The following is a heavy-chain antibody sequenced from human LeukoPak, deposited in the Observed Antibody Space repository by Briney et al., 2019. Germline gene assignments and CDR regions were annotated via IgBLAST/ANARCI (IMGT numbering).Heavy chain of an antibody. CDR2: VYYTGYS. Sequence: SESQSLTCSVSGGLISSSGDFYWGWIRQVPGKGLEWIGSVYYTGYSYDNPSLKSRVTVSVDMSKNQFSLKLNSVTAADTAIYYCARQGAITARRTHYYAMDVWGPGTTVTVSS. D-gene: IGHD1-20*01. CDR1: GGLISSSGDFY. V-gene: IGHV4-39*01. CDR3: ARQGAITARRTHYYAMDV. J-gene: IGHJ6*02.